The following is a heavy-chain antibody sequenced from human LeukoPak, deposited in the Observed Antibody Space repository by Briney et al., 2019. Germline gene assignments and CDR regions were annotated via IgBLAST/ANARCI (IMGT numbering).Heavy chain of an antibody. V-gene: IGHV1-69*13. CDR1: GYTFTTYA. J-gene: IGHJ5*02. CDR3: ARDEGDETTVTP. Sequence: GASVKVSCKASGYTFTTYAMNWVRQAPGQGLEWMGGIIPIFGTANYAQKFQGRVTITADESTSTAYMELSSLRSEDTAVYYCARDEGDETTVTPWGQGTLVTVSS. D-gene: IGHD4-11*01. CDR2: IIPIFGTA.